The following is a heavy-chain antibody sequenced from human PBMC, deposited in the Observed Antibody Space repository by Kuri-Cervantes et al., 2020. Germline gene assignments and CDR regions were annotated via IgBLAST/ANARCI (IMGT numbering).Heavy chain of an antibody. CDR3: ARDPVGATTGAPLY. Sequence: SLKISCAASGFTFDDYAMHWVRQAPGKGLEWVSGISWNSGSIGYADSVKGRFTISRDNAKNSLYLQMNSLRAEDTAVYYCARDPVGATTGAPLYRGQGTLVTVSS. J-gene: IGHJ4*02. CDR1: GFTFDDYA. CDR2: ISWNSGSI. D-gene: IGHD1-26*01. V-gene: IGHV3-9*01.